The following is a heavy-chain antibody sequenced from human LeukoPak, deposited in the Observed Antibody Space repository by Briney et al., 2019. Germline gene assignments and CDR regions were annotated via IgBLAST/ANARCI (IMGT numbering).Heavy chain of an antibody. CDR2: MYYSGST. V-gene: IGHV4-39*01. CDR3: ARHKIGEWDYFDS. J-gene: IGHJ4*02. CDR1: GGSISSTIYY. Sequence: PSETLSLTCTASGGSISSTIYYWGWIRQPPGKGLEWIGSMYYSGSTYYNPSLRSRVTISVDTSKNQFSLKLSSVTAADTSVYYCARHKIGEWDYFDSWGQGILVSVSS. D-gene: IGHD3-10*01.